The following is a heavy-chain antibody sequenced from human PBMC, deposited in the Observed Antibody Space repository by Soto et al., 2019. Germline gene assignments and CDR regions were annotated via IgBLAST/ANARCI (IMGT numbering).Heavy chain of an antibody. CDR3: ARSTGDITIFGVGTVPDGMDV. Sequence: SETLSLTCTVSGGSISSYYWSWIRQPPGKGLEWIGYIYYSGSTNYNPSLKSRVTISVDTSKNQFSLKLSSVTAADTAVYYCARSTGDITIFGVGTVPDGMDVWGQGTTVTVSS. CDR1: GGSISSYY. J-gene: IGHJ6*02. CDR2: IYYSGST. D-gene: IGHD3-3*01. V-gene: IGHV4-59*01.